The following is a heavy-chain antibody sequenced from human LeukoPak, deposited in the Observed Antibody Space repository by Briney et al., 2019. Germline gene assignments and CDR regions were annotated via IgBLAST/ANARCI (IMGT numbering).Heavy chain of an antibody. J-gene: IGHJ3*02. V-gene: IGHV1-69*02. CDR1: GGTFSSYT. CDR2: IIPILGIA. Sequence: SVEVSCKASGGTFSSYTISWVRQAPGQGLEWMGRIIPILGIANYAQKFQGRVTITADKSTSTAYMELSSLRSEDTAVYYCARADRGWGAFDIWGQGTMVTVSS. CDR3: ARADRGWGAFDI. D-gene: IGHD1-26*01.